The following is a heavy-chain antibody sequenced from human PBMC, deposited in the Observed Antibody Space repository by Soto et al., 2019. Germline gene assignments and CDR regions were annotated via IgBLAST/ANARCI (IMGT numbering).Heavy chain of an antibody. J-gene: IGHJ6*02. V-gene: IGHV4-59*12. Sequence: SETLSLTCTVSGGSISTYYWSWIRQPPGKGLEWIGYIYYSGSTSYNPSLKSRVTISVDTSKNQFSLKLSSVTAADTAVYYCARDRWAVRGVKYYYGMDVWGQGTTVTVSS. CDR3: ARDRWAVRGVKYYYGMDV. CDR1: GGSISTYY. D-gene: IGHD3-10*01. CDR2: IYYSGST.